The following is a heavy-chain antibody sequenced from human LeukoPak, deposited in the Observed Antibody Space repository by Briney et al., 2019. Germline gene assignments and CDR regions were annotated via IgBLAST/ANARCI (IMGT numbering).Heavy chain of an antibody. D-gene: IGHD5-24*01. Sequence: QAGGSLRLPCAASGFTFSSYAMSWVRQAPGKGLEWVSAISGSGGSTYYADSVKGRFTISRDNSKNTLYLQMNSLRAEDTAVYYCAKDVTSSTIYYYYYGMDVWGQGTTVTVSS. CDR2: ISGSGGST. CDR3: AKDVTSSTIYYYYYGMDV. CDR1: GFTFSSYA. V-gene: IGHV3-23*01. J-gene: IGHJ6*02.